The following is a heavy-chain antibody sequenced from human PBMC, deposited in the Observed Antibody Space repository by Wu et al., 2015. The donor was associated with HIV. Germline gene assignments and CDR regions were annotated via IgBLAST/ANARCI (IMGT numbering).Heavy chain of an antibody. J-gene: IGHJ4*02. Sequence: QVQLVQSGAEVKKPGSSVKVSCKASGGTFSSYAISWVRQAPGQGLEWMGGIIPIFGTANYAQKFQGRVTITADESTSTAYMELSSLRSEDTAVYYCARPGLEYSSSSREYYFDYWGQGTLVTVSS. D-gene: IGHD6-6*01. CDR2: IIPIFGTA. V-gene: IGHV1-69*12. CDR3: ARPGLEYSSSSREYYFDY. CDR1: GGTFSSYA.